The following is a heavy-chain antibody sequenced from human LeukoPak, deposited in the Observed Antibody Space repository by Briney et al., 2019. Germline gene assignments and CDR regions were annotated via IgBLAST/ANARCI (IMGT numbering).Heavy chain of an antibody. V-gene: IGHV1-18*01. Sequence: ASVKVSCKASGYTFTSYGISWVRQAPGQGLEWMGWISAYNGNTNYAQKLQGRVTMTTDTSTSTAYMELRSLRSDDTAVYYCARDPRSGSRYYYYGMDVWGQGTTVTVSS. CDR2: ISAYNGNT. J-gene: IGHJ6*02. CDR3: ARDPRSGSRYYYYGMDV. D-gene: IGHD1-26*01. CDR1: GYTFTSYG.